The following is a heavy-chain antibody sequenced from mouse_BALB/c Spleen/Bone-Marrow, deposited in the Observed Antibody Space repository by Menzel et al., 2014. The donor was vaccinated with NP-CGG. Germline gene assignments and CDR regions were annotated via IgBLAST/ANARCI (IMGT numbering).Heavy chain of an antibody. CDR3: GSGGTVVTKGSTSWYFDL. CDR2: INPYNGES. Sequence: EVQLQQSGPDLVKPGASVKISCKASGYSFSGYFMNLVKQSHGKSLEWIGRINPYNGESFYIQKFKDKATLTVDKSSTTANMDLLRLTTEDSAVYYCGSGGTVVTKGSTSWYFDLWGEGTTVTVSS. V-gene: IGHV1-37*01. J-gene: IGHJ1*01. D-gene: IGHD1-1*01. CDR1: GYSFSGYF.